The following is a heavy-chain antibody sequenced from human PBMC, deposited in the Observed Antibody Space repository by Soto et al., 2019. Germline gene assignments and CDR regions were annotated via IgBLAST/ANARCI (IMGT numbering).Heavy chain of an antibody. V-gene: IGHV3-23*01. Sequence: VGSLRLSCAASGFTFSSCAMGWVRQAPGKGLEWVSDIIDSGASTYYADSVKGRFTISRDNSKSTLYLQMNSLRAEDTALYYRAKGRSYYYYYGVDVWGQGTTVTVSS. CDR3: AKGRSYYYYYGVDV. CDR1: GFTFSSCA. CDR2: IIDSGAST. J-gene: IGHJ6*02.